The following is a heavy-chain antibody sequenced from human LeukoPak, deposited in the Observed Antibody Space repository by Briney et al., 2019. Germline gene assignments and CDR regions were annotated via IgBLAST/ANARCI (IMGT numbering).Heavy chain of an antibody. V-gene: IGHV4-38-2*02. CDR3: AREGRYDSLGY. Sequence: SETLSLTCTVSGYSISSGYYWGWIRQPPGKGLEWIGSIYHSGSTYYNPSLKSRVTISVDTSKNQFSLKLSSVTAADTAVYYCAREGRYDSLGYWGQGTLVTVSS. J-gene: IGHJ4*02. CDR1: GYSISSGYY. CDR2: IYHSGST. D-gene: IGHD3-22*01.